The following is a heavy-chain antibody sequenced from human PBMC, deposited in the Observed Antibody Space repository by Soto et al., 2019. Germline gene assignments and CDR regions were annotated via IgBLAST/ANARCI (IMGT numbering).Heavy chain of an antibody. CDR1: GYSISSGYY. Sequence: PSETLCLTCAVSGYSISSGYYWGWIRQPPGKGLEWSGSIYHSGSTYYNPSLKSRVTISVDTSKTQFSLKLSSVTAADTAVYYCARDPDSYCSGGSCYRGFDYWGQGTLVTVSS. D-gene: IGHD2-15*01. CDR3: ARDPDSYCSGGSCYRGFDY. V-gene: IGHV4-38-2*02. J-gene: IGHJ4*02. CDR2: IYHSGST.